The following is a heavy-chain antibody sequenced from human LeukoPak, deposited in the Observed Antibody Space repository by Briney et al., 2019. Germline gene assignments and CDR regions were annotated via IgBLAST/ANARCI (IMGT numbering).Heavy chain of an antibody. D-gene: IGHD2-2*01. CDR3: ARDAVVTD. V-gene: IGHV3-21*01. J-gene: IGHJ4*02. CDR2: ISSSSSYI. Sequence: GGSLRLSCAASGFTFSSYSMNWVRQAPGKGLEWVSSISSSSSYISYADSVKGRFTISRDNAKNSLYLQMNSLRAEDTAVYYCARDAVVTDWGQGTLVTVSS. CDR1: GFTFSSYS.